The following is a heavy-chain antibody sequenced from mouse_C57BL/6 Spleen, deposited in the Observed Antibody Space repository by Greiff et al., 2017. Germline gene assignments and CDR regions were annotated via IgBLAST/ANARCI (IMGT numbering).Heavy chain of an antibody. D-gene: IGHD1-1*01. CDR3: ASSVYDGSPWFAD. Sequence: EVKVVESGGGLVQPGGSLSLSCAASGFTFTDYYMSWVRQPPGKALEWLGFIRNKANGYTTEYSASVKGRFTISRDNSQSILYLQMNALRAEDSATYYCASSVYDGSPWFADWGKGTLVTVSA. CDR2: IRNKANGYTT. CDR1: GFTFTDYY. V-gene: IGHV7-3*01. J-gene: IGHJ3*01.